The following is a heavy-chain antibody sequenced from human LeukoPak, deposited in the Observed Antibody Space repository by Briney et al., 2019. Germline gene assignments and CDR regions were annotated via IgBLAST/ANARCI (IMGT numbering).Heavy chain of an antibody. J-gene: IGHJ4*03. D-gene: IGHD1-1*01. CDR3: ARGPTISETGYFDY. V-gene: IGHV4-34*01. CDR2: INHRGDT. CDR1: GGSSSAYY. Sequence: SETLSLTCAVYGGSSSAYYWSWIRQSPGKGQEWIAEINHRGDTNYNPSVKSRVSISVDTSKNQFSLKVTSLTAADTAVYYCARGPTISETGYFDYWGQGTLVTVSS.